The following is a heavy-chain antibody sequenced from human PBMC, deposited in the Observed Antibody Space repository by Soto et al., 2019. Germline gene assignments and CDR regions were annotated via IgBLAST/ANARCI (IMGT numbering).Heavy chain of an antibody. CDR3: ARHNYGSGSTYFDY. V-gene: IGHV4-61*08. D-gene: IGHD3-10*01. J-gene: IGHJ4*02. CDR1: GGSISSGDHY. Sequence: SETLSLTCTVSGGSISSGDHYWSWIRQPPGKGLEWIGYIYYSGSTNYNPSLKSRVTISVDTSKNQFSLKLSSVTAADTAVYYCARHNYGSGSTYFDYWGQGTLVTVS. CDR2: IYYSGST.